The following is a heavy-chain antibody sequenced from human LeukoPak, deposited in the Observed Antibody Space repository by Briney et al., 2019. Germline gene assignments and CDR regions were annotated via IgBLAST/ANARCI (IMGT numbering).Heavy chain of an antibody. CDR1: GGTFSSYA. J-gene: IGHJ4*02. Sequence: ASVKVSCKASGGTFSSYAISWVRQAPGQGLEWMGGIIPIFSTANYAQKFQGRVTITADESTSTAYMELSSLRSEDTAVYYCARDCCGDRRLDYWGQGTLVTVSS. CDR3: ARDCCGDRRLDY. V-gene: IGHV1-69*01. CDR2: IIPIFSTA. D-gene: IGHD4-17*01.